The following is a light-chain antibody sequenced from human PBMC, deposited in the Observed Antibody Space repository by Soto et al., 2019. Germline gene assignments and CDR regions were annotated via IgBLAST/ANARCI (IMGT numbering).Light chain of an antibody. CDR3: MQRIQFQIT. J-gene: IGKJ5*01. V-gene: IGKV2D-29*01. CDR1: QSLLHSDGKTY. CDR2: EVS. Sequence: DIVMTQTPLSLSVTPGQPASISCKSSQSLLHSDGKTYLYWYLQKPGQPPQLLIYEVSNRFSGVPDRLSGSGSGKDVKLKISRVEAEEGGVDYCMQRIQFQITVGKVTRLEVK.